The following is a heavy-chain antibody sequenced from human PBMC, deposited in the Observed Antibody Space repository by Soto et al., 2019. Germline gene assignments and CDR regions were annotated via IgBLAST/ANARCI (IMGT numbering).Heavy chain of an antibody. J-gene: IGHJ6*02. V-gene: IGHV1-18*01. D-gene: IGHD5-12*01. CDR2: ISAYNGDI. Sequence: QVQLVQSGAEVKKPGASVKVSCKASGYTFSNYGINWVRQAPGQGPEWTGWISAYNGDINYAQKLQGRVTMTTDTFTSTSYMELRSLRSDDTAVYYCARGGRTNYYYGFDVWGQGTTVTVSS. CDR1: GYTFSNYG. CDR3: ARGGRTNYYYGFDV.